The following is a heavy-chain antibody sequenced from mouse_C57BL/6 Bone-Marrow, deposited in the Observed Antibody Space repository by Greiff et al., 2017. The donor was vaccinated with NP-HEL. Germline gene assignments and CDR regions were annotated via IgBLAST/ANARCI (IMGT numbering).Heavy chain of an antibody. Sequence: VQLQQPGAELVRPGSSVKLSCKASGYTFTSYWMDWVKQRPGQGLEWIGNIYPSDSETHYNQKFKDKATLTVDKSSSTAYMQLSSLTSEDSAVYYCAREGYYWYFDVWGTGTTVTVSS. CDR2: IYPSDSET. CDR3: AREGYYWYFDV. CDR1: GYTFTSYW. D-gene: IGHD2-2*01. J-gene: IGHJ1*03. V-gene: IGHV1-61*01.